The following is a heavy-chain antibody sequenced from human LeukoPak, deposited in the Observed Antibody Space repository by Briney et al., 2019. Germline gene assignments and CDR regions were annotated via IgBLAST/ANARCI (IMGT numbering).Heavy chain of an antibody. CDR2: IKSKTDGGTT. D-gene: IGHD3-10*01. Sequence: GGSLRLSCAASGFTFSNAWMSWVRQAPGKGLEWVGRIKSKTDGGTTDYAAPVKGRFTISRDDSKNTLYLQMNSLKAEDTAVYYCTTEMVRGVIDYWGQGTLVTVSS. CDR3: TTEMVRGVIDY. CDR1: GFTFSNAW. V-gene: IGHV3-15*01. J-gene: IGHJ4*02.